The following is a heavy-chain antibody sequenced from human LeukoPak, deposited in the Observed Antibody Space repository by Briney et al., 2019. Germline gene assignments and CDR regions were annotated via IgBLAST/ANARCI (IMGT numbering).Heavy chain of an antibody. D-gene: IGHD1-14*01. Sequence: GESLKISCKASGYSFSNSWIVWVRQMPGKGLEWMGIIYPGDSHTIYSLSFQGQITISADKSITTAYLQWSSLEASDTAMYYCARQRTSENWFDSWGQGTPVTVSS. J-gene: IGHJ5*01. CDR1: GYSFSNSW. V-gene: IGHV5-51*01. CDR3: ARQRTSENWFDS. CDR2: IYPGDSHT.